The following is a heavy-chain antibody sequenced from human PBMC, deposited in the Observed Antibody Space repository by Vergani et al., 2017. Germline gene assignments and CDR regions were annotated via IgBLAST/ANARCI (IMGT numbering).Heavy chain of an antibody. CDR3: ARGNCGVNCPKYNWLAP. D-gene: IGHD2-21*01. CDR1: GGSMSDFY. Sequence: QVQLQQWGAGLLKPSETLSLTCAVSGGSMSDFYWTWIRQPAGRGLEWIGRIYPNGNGNYNESLRSRLTMSIDTSRSQFSLSLSSVTAADTAVYYCARGNCGVNCPKYNWLAPWGRGILVTVSS. J-gene: IGHJ5*02. V-gene: IGHV4-59*10. CDR2: IYPNGNG.